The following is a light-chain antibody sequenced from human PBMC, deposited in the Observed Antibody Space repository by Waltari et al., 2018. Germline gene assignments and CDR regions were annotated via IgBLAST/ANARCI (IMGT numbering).Light chain of an antibody. CDR1: NSNIGGNF. CDR3: AVWDDSLGGV. Sequence: QSVLTQPPSVSGTPGQRVTISCSGSNSNIGGNFVNWYQQLPGKAPKLLIYNDNQGPSVFPYRFSASRSGTSAALSITGLQSEDEADYYCAVWDDSLGGVFGGGTKLTVL. J-gene: IGLJ3*02. V-gene: IGLV1-44*01. CDR2: NDN.